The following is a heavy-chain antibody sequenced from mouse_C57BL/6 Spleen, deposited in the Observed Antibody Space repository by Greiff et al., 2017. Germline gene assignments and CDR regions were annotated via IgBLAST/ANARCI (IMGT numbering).Heavy chain of an antibody. J-gene: IGHJ2*01. Sequence: QVQLQQPGAELVKPGASVKVSCKASGYTFTRYWMHWVKQRPGQGLEWIGRIHPSDSDTNYNQKFKGKATLTVDKSSSTAYMQRSSLTSEASAVYYSSISGYGRSWDFWGQGTTLTVSS. CDR1: GYTFTRYW. V-gene: IGHV1-74*01. D-gene: IGHD1-1*01. CDR3: SISGYGRSWDF. CDR2: IHPSDSDT.